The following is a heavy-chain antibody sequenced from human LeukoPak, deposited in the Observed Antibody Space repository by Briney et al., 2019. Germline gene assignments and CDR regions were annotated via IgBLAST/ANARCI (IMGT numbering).Heavy chain of an antibody. D-gene: IGHD3-10*01. Sequence: GGSLRLSCAASGFTFSSYWMHWVRQTPGEGLMWVARIKSDGSTIYADSVQGRFTISRDNAKNMVYLQMNNLRADDTAIYYCTRAITYFYGSVTYDWFDSWGQGTRVTVSS. J-gene: IGHJ5*01. CDR1: GFTFSSYW. CDR3: TRAITYFYGSVTYDWFDS. V-gene: IGHV3-74*01. CDR2: IKSDGST.